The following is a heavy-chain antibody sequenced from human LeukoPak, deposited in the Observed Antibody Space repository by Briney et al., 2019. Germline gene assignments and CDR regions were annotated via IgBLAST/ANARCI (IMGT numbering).Heavy chain of an antibody. CDR2: IIPIFGTA. V-gene: IGHV1-69*13. Sequence: ASVKVSCKASGGTFSSYAISWVRQAPGQGLEWMGGIIPIFGTANYAQKSQGRVTITADESTSTAYMELSSLRSEDTAVYYCARYPYSSGWYYYFDYWGQGTLVTVSS. D-gene: IGHD6-19*01. CDR1: GGTFSSYA. J-gene: IGHJ4*02. CDR3: ARYPYSSGWYYYFDY.